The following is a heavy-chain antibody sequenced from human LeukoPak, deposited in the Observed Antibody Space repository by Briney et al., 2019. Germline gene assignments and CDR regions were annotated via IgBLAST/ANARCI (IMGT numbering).Heavy chain of an antibody. CDR3: TRRIRALDY. V-gene: IGHV3-49*04. Sequence: GGSLRLSCTASGFTFGDYAMSWVRQAPGKGLEWVGFIRSKAYGGTTEYAASVKGRFTISRDDSKSIAYLQMNSLKTEDAAVYYCTRRIRALDYWGQGTLVTVSS. D-gene: IGHD3-16*01. J-gene: IGHJ4*02. CDR1: GFTFGDYA. CDR2: IRSKAYGGTT.